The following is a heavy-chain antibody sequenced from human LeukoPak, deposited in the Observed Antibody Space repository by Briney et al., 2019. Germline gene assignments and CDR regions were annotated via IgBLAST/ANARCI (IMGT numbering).Heavy chain of an antibody. Sequence: PGGSLRLSCTGSGYTFGDYAMSWVRQSPGKGLEWVSLIRSKAFGGATEYAASVKDRFTISRDDSKSIAYLQMNSLKTEDTAMYYCTRDGGTLDYWGQGTLVTVSS. CDR1: GYTFGDYA. CDR2: IRSKAFGGAT. J-gene: IGHJ4*02. D-gene: IGHD3-16*01. V-gene: IGHV3-49*04. CDR3: TRDGGTLDY.